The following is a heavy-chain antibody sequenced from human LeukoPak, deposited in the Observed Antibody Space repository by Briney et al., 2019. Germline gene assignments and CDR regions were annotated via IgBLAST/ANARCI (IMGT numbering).Heavy chain of an antibody. V-gene: IGHV3-48*01. D-gene: IGHD1-26*01. Sequence: PGGSLRLSCAASGFTFRSYSMNWVRQAPGKGLEWVSYISSSSSTIYYADSVKGRFTISRDNAKNSLYLQMNSLRAEDTAVYYCAREWLVGALNYFDYWGQGTLVTVSS. CDR3: AREWLVGALNYFDY. CDR1: GFTFRSYS. J-gene: IGHJ4*02. CDR2: ISSSSSTI.